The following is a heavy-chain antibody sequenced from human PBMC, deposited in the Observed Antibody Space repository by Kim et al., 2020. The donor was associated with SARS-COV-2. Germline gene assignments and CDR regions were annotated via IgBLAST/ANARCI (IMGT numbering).Heavy chain of an antibody. Sequence: GGSLRLSCAASGFTFSSYAMHWVRQAPGKGLEWVAVISYDGSNKYYADSVKGRFTISRDNSKNTLYLQMNSLRAEDTAVYYCARGAEEGYYYYGMDVWGQGTTVTVSS. J-gene: IGHJ6*02. V-gene: IGHV3-30*04. CDR3: ARGAEEGYYYYGMDV. D-gene: IGHD1-26*01. CDR1: GFTFSSYA. CDR2: ISYDGSNK.